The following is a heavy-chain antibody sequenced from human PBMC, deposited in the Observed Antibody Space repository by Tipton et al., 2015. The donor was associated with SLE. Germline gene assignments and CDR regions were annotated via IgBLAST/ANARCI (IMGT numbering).Heavy chain of an antibody. D-gene: IGHD2-21*02. V-gene: IGHV4-59*11. Sequence: TLFLTCTVSGGSISSHYWSWIRQPPGKGLEWIGYIYYSGSTNYNPSLKSRVTISVDTSKNQFSLKLSSVTAADTAVYYCARGMTSYDAFDIWGQGTMVTVSS. J-gene: IGHJ3*02. CDR1: GGSISSHY. CDR3: ARGMTSYDAFDI. CDR2: IYYSGST.